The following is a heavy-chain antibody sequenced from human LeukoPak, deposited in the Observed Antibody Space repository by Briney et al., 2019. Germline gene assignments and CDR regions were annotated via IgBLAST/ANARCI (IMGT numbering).Heavy chain of an antibody. CDR3: ARSNWNDPYDY. CDR1: GGSISSSSYF. CDR2: IYYSGSN. D-gene: IGHD1-1*01. Sequence: SETLSLTCTVSGGSISSSSYFWGWIRQPPGEGLEWIGSIYYSGSNYYNPSLKSRVTISVNTHKNQFSLKLSSVTAADTAVYYCARSNWNDPYDYWGQGTLVTVSS. J-gene: IGHJ4*02. V-gene: IGHV4-39*01.